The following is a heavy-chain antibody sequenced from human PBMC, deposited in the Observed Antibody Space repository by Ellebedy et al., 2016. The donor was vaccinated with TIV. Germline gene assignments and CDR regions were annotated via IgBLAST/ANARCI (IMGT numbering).Heavy chain of an antibody. V-gene: IGHV3-74*01. CDR2: INRAGSSA. J-gene: IGHJ4*02. Sequence: GESLKISCAASGFTFSNYWIHWVRQAPGKGLVWLSRINRAGSSANYAASVKGRFSLSRDNSKNTLYVQMNSLRAEDTAVYYCARGGRDQWLIDYWGQGTLVTVSS. D-gene: IGHD6-19*01. CDR3: ARGGRDQWLIDY. CDR1: GFTFSNYW.